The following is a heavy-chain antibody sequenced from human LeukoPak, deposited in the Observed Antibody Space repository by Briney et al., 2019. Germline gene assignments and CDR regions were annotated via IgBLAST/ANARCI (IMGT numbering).Heavy chain of an antibody. CDR3: SRGREYISNWNPFDF. V-gene: IGHV3-74*01. CDR1: GFTLSNYW. CDR2: INGHGNTT. Sequence: GGSLRLSCAASGFTLSNYWMHWVSQVPGKGLVWVSSINGHGNTTKYADSVRGRFTISRDNAKNTLFLQMYSLRADDTAVYFCSRGREYISNWNPFDFWGHGTLVTVSS. D-gene: IGHD6-13*01. J-gene: IGHJ4*01.